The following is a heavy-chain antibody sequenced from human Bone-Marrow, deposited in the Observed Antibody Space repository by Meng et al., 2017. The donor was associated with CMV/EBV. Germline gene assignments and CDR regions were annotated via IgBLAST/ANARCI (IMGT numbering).Heavy chain of an antibody. D-gene: IGHD5-24*01. V-gene: IGHV3-30*04. Sequence: SCAASGFTFSSYAMRWVRQAPGKGLEWVAVISYDGSNKYYADSVKGRFTISRDNSKNTLYLQMNSLRAEDTAVYYCARDLEMATEGFDYWGQGTLVTVSS. CDR3: ARDLEMATEGFDY. CDR1: GFTFSSYA. J-gene: IGHJ4*02. CDR2: ISYDGSNK.